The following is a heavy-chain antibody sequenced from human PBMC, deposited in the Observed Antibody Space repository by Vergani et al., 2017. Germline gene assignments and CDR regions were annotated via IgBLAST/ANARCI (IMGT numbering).Heavy chain of an antibody. CDR2: IRSKNDGGTA. Sequence: EVQVVESGGGLIKPGGPLRLPCVVSGLTFKNAWINWVRQAPGKGLEWIGRIRSKNDGGTADYAAPLKGRFTISRDDSKDSAFLLVNNLKTEDTAVYFCYTDYHDYWGQGTLVTVSS. CDR1: GLTFKNAW. CDR3: YTDYHDY. V-gene: IGHV3-15*01. J-gene: IGHJ4*02. D-gene: IGHD2-2*02.